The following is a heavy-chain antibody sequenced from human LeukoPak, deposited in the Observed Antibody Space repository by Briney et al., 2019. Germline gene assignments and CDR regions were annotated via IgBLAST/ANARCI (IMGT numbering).Heavy chain of an antibody. D-gene: IGHD3-10*01. CDR1: GYSFTSYW. Sequence: GESLKISCKGSGYSFTSYWIGWVRQMPGKGLEWMGIIYPGDSDTRYSPSFQGQVTISADKSISTAYLQWSSLKAADTAMDYCARASMVRGVINPGDYWGQGTLVTVSS. V-gene: IGHV5-51*01. CDR3: ARASMVRGVINPGDY. CDR2: IYPGDSDT. J-gene: IGHJ4*02.